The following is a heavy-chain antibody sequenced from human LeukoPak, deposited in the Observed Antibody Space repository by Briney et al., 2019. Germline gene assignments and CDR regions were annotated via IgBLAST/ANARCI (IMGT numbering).Heavy chain of an antibody. V-gene: IGHV1-2*02. CDR1: GYTFTGYY. CDR3: ARDLARGYSSGWFDY. J-gene: IGHJ4*02. D-gene: IGHD6-19*01. CDR2: INPNSGGT. Sequence: ASVKVSCKASGYTFTGYYMHWVRQAPGQGLEWMGWINPNSGGTNYAQKFQGRVTMTRDTSISTAYMELSRLRSDDTAVYYCARDLARGYSSGWFDYWSQGTLVTVSS.